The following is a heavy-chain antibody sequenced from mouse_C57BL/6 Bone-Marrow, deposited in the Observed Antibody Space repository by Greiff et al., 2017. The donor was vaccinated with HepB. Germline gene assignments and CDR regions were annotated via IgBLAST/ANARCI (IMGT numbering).Heavy chain of an antibody. D-gene: IGHD2-1*01. CDR1: GYTFTSYW. V-gene: IGHV1-61*01. CDR2: IYPSDNET. J-gene: IGHJ4*01. Sequence: QVHVKQPGAELVRPGSSVKLSCKASGYTFTSYWMDWVKQRPGQGLEWIGNIYPSDNETHYNQKFKDKATLTVDKSSSTAYMQLSSLTSEDSAVYYCARLGGNYPYYYAMDYWGQGTSVTVSS. CDR3: ARLGGNYPYYYAMDY.